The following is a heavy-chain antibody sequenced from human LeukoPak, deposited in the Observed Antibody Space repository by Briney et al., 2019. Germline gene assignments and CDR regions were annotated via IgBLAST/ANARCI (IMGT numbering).Heavy chain of an antibody. CDR1: GFTFSSYS. Sequence: GGSLRLSCAASGFTFSSYSMNWVRQAPGKGLEWVSSISSSSNYIYYADSVEGRFTISRDSSKNTLYLQLNSLREEDTALYYCARAPNYYYMDVWGRGTTVTVSS. CDR2: ISSSSNYI. CDR3: ARAPNYYYMDV. V-gene: IGHV3-21*04. J-gene: IGHJ6*03. D-gene: IGHD2-8*01.